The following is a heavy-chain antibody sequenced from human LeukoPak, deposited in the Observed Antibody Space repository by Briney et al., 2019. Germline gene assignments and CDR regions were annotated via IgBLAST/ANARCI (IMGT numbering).Heavy chain of an antibody. CDR3: ARAGAWAYNWNSDAFDF. CDR2: IYYSGST. V-gene: IGHV4-59*01. Sequence: KTSETLSLTCTVSGGSISSYYWSWIRQPPGKGLEWIGYIYYSGSTNYNPSLKSRVTISVDTSKNQFSLKLSSVTAADTAVYYCARAGAWAYNWNSDAFDFWGQGTMVTVSS. J-gene: IGHJ3*01. D-gene: IGHD1-7*01. CDR1: GGSISSYY.